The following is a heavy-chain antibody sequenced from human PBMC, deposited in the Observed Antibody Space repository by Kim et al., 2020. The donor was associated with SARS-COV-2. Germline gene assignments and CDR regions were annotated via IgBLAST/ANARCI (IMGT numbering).Heavy chain of an antibody. Sequence: ASVKVSCKASGYTFTSYAMNWVRQAPGQGLEWMGWINTNTGNPTYAQGFTGRFVFSLDTSVSTAYLQISSLKAEDTAVYYCARPGDVLRYFDWLTDYFDYWGQGTLVTVSS. CDR1: GYTFTSYA. CDR2: INTNTGNP. D-gene: IGHD3-9*01. V-gene: IGHV7-4-1*02. J-gene: IGHJ4*02. CDR3: ARPGDVLRYFDWLTDYFDY.